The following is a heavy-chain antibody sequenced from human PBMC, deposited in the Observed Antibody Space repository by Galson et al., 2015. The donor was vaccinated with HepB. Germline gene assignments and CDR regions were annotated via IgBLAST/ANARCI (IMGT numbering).Heavy chain of an antibody. Sequence: LRLSCAASGFAFNSHHMHWVRQAPGQGLGWVAAISFDGSNEFYADSVKGRFTVSRDNSKSMLYLQMSSLRFEDTALYYCVKEQTNHYFDYWGQGTLITVSS. J-gene: IGHJ4*02. CDR3: VKEQTNHYFDY. CDR2: ISFDGSNE. D-gene: IGHD1-14*01. CDR1: GFAFNSHH. V-gene: IGHV3-30*04.